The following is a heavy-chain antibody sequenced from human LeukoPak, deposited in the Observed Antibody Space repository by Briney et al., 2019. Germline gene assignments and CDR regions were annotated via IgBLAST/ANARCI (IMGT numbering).Heavy chain of an antibody. CDR3: ARGHSGSYPSTFDY. D-gene: IGHD1-26*01. CDR2: ISAYNGNT. J-gene: IGHJ4*02. CDR1: GYTFTSYD. Sequence: ASVKVSCKASGYTFTSYDINWVRQAPGQGLEWMGWISAYNGNTNYAQKLQGRVTMTTDTSTSTAYMELRSLRSDDTAVYYCARGHSGSYPSTFDYWGQGTLVTVSS. V-gene: IGHV1-18*01.